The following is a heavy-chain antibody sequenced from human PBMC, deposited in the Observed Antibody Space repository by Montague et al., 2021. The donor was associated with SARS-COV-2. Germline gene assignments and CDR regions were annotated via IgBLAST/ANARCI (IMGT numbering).Heavy chain of an antibody. D-gene: IGHD3-22*01. J-gene: IGHJ6*02. Sequence: SETLSLTCTVPGGSISNYYWSWIRQPPGRGLEWIGYIYYSCSTDYSPSLKSRVTISLDTSKNQFSLKVTSVTAADTAVYYCARAGGYYDYGLDVWGPGTTVTVSS. V-gene: IGHV4-59*01. CDR2: IYYSCST. CDR3: ARAGGYYDYGLDV. CDR1: GGSISNYY.